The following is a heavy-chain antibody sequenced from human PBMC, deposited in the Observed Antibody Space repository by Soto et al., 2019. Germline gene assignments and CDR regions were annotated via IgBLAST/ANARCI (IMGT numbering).Heavy chain of an antibody. J-gene: IGHJ4*02. CDR3: ARLSSGNYFDY. Sequence: GGSLRLSCTASGFTVSSNYMSWVRQAPGKGLEWVSVIYSGGSTYFADSVRGRFTISRDNSKNTLFLQMNSLRAEDTAVYYCARLSSGNYFDYWGQGTLVTVSS. CDR1: GFTVSSNY. D-gene: IGHD3-22*01. CDR2: IYSGGST. V-gene: IGHV3-66*04.